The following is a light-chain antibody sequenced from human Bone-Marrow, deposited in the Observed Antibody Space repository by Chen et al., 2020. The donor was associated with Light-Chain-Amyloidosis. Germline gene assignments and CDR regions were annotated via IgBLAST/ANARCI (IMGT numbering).Light chain of an antibody. J-gene: IGLJ2*01. CDR2: RDT. V-gene: IGLV3-25*03. CDR1: DLPTKY. CDR3: QSADSSCTYEVI. Sequence: SYELTQPPSVSVSPGQTARITCSGDDLPTKYAYWYQQKPGQAPVLVIHRDTERPSGISGLLSGSSSGKTAKLTISGVQAEDEADYHCQSADSSCTYEVIFGGGTKLTVL.